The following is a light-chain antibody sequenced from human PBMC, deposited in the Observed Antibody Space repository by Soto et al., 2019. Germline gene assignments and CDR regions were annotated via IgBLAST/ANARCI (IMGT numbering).Light chain of an antibody. CDR2: EVN. J-gene: IGLJ1*01. CDR1: SSDVGAYNY. CDR3: NSYTNRYTFA. Sequence: QSVLTQPASVSGSPGQSITISCTGTSSDVGAYNYVSWYQHHPGKAPKLIIYEVNKRPSEVSNRFSGSKSGNTASLTISGLQPEDEADYYCNSYTNRYTFALGTGTKLTVL. V-gene: IGLV2-14*01.